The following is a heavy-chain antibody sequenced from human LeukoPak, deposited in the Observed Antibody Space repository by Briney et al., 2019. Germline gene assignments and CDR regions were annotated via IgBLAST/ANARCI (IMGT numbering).Heavy chain of an antibody. CDR1: RVPFTADY. CDR3: ARVLEGSSGQHWYFDL. CDR2: INHSGST. Sequence: SQTLSLTSAVSRVPFTADYATSIPHPPRPGLELIGEINHSGSTNYNPSLKSRVTISVDTSKNQFSLRLSSVTAADTAVYYCARVLEGSSGQHWYFDLWGRGTLVTVSS. V-gene: IGHV4-34*01. D-gene: IGHD6-19*01. J-gene: IGHJ2*01.